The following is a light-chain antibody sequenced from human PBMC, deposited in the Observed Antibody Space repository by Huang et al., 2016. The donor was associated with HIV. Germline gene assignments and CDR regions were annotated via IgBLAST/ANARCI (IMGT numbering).Light chain of an antibody. CDR3: QQSHSTPAT. J-gene: IGKJ2*01. CDR1: QSISSY. V-gene: IGKV1-39*01. CDR2: AES. Sequence: DIQMTQSPTSLSASVGDRVTITCRASQSISSYLNWYQQKPGKAPKLLIYAESSLQSGVPSRFSGSGSGTDFTLSISSLQPEDFATYYCQQSHSTPATFGQGTKLEIK.